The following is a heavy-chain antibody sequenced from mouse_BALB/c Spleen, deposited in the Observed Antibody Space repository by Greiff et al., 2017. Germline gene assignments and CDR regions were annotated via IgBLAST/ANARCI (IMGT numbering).Heavy chain of an antibody. J-gene: IGHJ4*01. D-gene: IGHD1-1*01. CDR2: INPSNGRT. CDR3: ATNPYRTGAMDY. CDR1: GYTFTSYW. Sequence: QVQLQQPGAELVKPGASVKLSCTASGYTFTSYWMHWVQQSPGQGLEWIGEINPSNGRTNYNEKFKSKATLTVDKSYNTAYMQLSSLTSEDSAVYYCATNPYRTGAMDYWGQGTAVTVSS. V-gene: IGHV1S81*02.